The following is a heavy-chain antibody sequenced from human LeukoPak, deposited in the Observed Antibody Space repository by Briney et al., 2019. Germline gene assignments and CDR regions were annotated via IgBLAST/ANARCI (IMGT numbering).Heavy chain of an antibody. CDR1: GGSFSGYY. J-gene: IGHJ4*02. V-gene: IGHV4-34*01. D-gene: IGHD1-1*01. CDR2: INHSGST. CDR3: ARNLSAGTGNTSAY. Sequence: SETLSLTCAVSGGSFSGYYWTWIRQPPGKGLEWIGEINHSGSTNYNTSLKSRVTISVDTSKNQLSLKLRSVTAADTAVYYCARNLSAGTGNTSAYWGQGTLVTVSS.